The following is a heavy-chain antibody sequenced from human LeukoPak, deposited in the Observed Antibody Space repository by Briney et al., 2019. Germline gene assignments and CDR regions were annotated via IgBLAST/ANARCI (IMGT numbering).Heavy chain of an antibody. Sequence: GTLSLTCAVSGGSISSSNWWSWVRQPPGKGLEWIGEIYHSGSTNYNPSLKSRVTISIDTSTNQFSLKLSSVTAADTAVYFCARRTSSNYVDYWGQGTLVTVSS. J-gene: IGHJ4*02. CDR1: GGSISSSNW. CDR2: IYHSGST. D-gene: IGHD4-11*01. V-gene: IGHV4-4*01. CDR3: ARRTSSNYVDY.